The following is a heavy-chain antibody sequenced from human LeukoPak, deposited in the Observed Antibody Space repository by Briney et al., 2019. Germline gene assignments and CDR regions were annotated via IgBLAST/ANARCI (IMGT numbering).Heavy chain of an antibody. D-gene: IGHD3-3*01. CDR2: IYTSGST. J-gene: IGHJ4*02. CDR3: AREEWLAIDY. CDR1: GGSISSGSYY. Sequence: SATLSLTCTVSGGSISSGSYYWSWIRQPAGKGLEWIGRIYTSGSTNYNPSLKSRVTISVDTSKNQFSLKLSSVTAADTAVYYCAREEWLAIDYWGQGTLVTVSS. V-gene: IGHV4-61*02.